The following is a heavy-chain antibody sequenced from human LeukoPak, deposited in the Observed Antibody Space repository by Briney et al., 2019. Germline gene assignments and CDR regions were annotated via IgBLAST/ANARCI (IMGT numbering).Heavy chain of an antibody. V-gene: IGHV3-48*04. D-gene: IGHD3-10*01. J-gene: IGHJ4*02. CDR3: AFPVREPDY. Sequence: PGGSLRLSCAASGFTFSSYAMSWVRQAPGKGLEWVSFISGSGSTTYADSVKGRFTISRDNAKNSLYLEMNSLRSEDTAVYYCAFPVREPDYWGQGALVTVSS. CDR2: ISGSGSTT. CDR1: GFTFSSYA.